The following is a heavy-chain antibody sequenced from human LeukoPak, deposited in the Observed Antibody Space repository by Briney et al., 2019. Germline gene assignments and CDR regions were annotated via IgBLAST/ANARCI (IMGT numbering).Heavy chain of an antibody. CDR1: EFTFSNYW. Sequence: GGSLRLSCAASEFTFSNYWVHWVRQAPGRGLVWVSRINTDGSTTTYADSVKGRFTVSRDNAKNTLYLQMNSLRAEDTAVYYCARRAADGTNRFDYWGQGTLVTVSS. J-gene: IGHJ4*02. CDR3: ARRAADGTNRFDY. V-gene: IGHV3-74*01. CDR2: INTDGSTT. D-gene: IGHD6-13*01.